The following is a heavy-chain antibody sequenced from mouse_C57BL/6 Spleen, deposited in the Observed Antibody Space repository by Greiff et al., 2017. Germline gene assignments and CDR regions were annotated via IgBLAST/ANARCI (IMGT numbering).Heavy chain of an antibody. CDR3: AKLGPDYAMDY. V-gene: IGHV1-47*01. D-gene: IGHD4-1*01. CDR1: GYTFTTYP. CDR2: FHPYNDDT. Sequence: VKLVESGAELVKPGASVKMSCKASGYTFTTYPLEWMKQHHGKSLEWIGNFHPYNDDTKYNEKFKGKATLTVEKSSSTVYLELSRLTSDDSAVYYCAKLGPDYAMDYWGQGTSVTGSS. J-gene: IGHJ4*01.